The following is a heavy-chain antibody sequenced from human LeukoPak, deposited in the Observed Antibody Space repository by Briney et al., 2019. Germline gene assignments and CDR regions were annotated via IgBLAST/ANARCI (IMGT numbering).Heavy chain of an antibody. V-gene: IGHV1-18*01. Sequence: ASVKVSCKASGYTFTSYGISWARQAPGQGLEWMGWISAYNGNTNYAQKLQGRVTMTTDTSTSTASMELRSLRSDDTAVYYCARVGKVSGSYYYMDVWGKGTTVTVSS. CDR2: ISAYNGNT. J-gene: IGHJ6*03. D-gene: IGHD1-26*01. CDR3: ARVGKVSGSYYYMDV. CDR1: GYTFTSYG.